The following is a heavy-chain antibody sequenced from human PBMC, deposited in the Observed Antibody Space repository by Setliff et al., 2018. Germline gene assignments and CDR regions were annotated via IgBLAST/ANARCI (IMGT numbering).Heavy chain of an antibody. D-gene: IGHD3-10*01. J-gene: IGHJ4*02. Sequence: SETLSLTCSVSGYSISSGYYWGWLRQPPGKGLEWIGNIYHTGSTYYNPSLESRVTISIDKPNKQFSLELRSLTAADTALYYCARGGGYGSGGSFHNAPFDYWGQGMLVTVSS. CDR1: GYSISSGYY. CDR3: ARGGGYGSGGSFHNAPFDY. V-gene: IGHV4-38-2*02. CDR2: IYHTGST.